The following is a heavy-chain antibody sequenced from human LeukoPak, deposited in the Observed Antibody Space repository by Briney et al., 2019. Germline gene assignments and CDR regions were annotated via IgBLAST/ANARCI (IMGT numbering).Heavy chain of an antibody. CDR2: IYASGST. D-gene: IGHD3-10*01. CDR3: ATGVRPLWFGELLYAFDI. Sequence: SETLSLTCTVSGVSISNYYWSWIRQPAGKGLEWIGRIYASGSTNYNPSLKSRVTMSVDTSKNQFSLKLSSVTAADAAVYYCATGVRPLWFGELLYAFDIWGQGTMVTVSS. J-gene: IGHJ3*02. V-gene: IGHV4-4*07. CDR1: GVSISNYY.